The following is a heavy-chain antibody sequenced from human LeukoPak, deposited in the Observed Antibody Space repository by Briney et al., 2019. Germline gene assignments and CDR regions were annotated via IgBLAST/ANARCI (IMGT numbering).Heavy chain of an antibody. J-gene: IGHJ4*02. CDR2: INPNSGDT. V-gene: IGHV1-2*02. CDR1: GYTFTGYI. D-gene: IGHD2-2*03. CDR3: ARGGGYCSSTSCSYFDY. Sequence: ASVKVSCKASGYTFTGYIMHWVRQAPGQGLEWMGWINPNSGDTKYTQKFQGRVTLTRDTSISTAYMELNRLRSDDTAVYYCARGGGYCSSTSCSYFDYWGRGTLVTVSS.